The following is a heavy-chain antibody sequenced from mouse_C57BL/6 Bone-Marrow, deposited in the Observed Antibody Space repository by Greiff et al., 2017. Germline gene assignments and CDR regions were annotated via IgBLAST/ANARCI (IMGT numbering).Heavy chain of an antibody. CDR1: GYAFSSSW. D-gene: IGHD2-4*01. V-gene: IGHV1-82*01. CDR2: IYPGDGDT. CDR3: ARDYDYAFDY. Sequence: QVQLQQSGPELVKPGASVKISCKASGYAFSSSWMNWVQQRPGKGLEWIGRIYPGDGDTNYNGKFKGKATLTADKSSSTAYMQLSSRTSEDSAVYFCARDYDYAFDYWGQGTTLTVSS. J-gene: IGHJ2*01.